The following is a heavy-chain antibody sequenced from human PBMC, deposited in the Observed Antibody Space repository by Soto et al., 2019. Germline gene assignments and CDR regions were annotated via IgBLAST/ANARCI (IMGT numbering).Heavy chain of an antibody. J-gene: IGHJ4*02. V-gene: IGHV1-46*01. D-gene: IGHD3-22*01. CDR1: GYTFTSYY. CDR3: AREGTYYYDSSGYYAGDY. CDR2: INPSGGST. Sequence: QVQLVQSGAEVKKPGASVKVSCKASGYTFTSYYMHWVRQAPGQGLEWMGIINPSGGSTSYAQKFQGRVTRTRDTSTSTVYMELSSLRSEDTAVYYCAREGTYYYDSSGYYAGDYWGQGTLVTVSS.